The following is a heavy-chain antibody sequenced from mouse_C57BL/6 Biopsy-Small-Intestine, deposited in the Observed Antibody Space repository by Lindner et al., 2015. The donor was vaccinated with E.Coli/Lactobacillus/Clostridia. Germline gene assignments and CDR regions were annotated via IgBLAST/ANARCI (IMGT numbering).Heavy chain of an antibody. V-gene: IGHV1-82*01. J-gene: IGHJ2*01. CDR2: IYPGDGGT. Sequence: VQLQESGPELVKPGASVKISCKASGYAFSSSWMNWVKQRPGKGLEWIGRIYPGDGGTNYNGKFKGKATLTADKSSSTAYMQLSSLTSEDSAVYFCARSYDYYFDYWGQGTTLTVSS. D-gene: IGHD2-4*01. CDR3: ARSYDYYFDY. CDR1: GYAFSSSW.